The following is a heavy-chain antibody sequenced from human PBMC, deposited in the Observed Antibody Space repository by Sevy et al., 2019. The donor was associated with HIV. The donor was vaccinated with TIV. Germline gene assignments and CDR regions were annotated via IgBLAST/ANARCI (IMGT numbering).Heavy chain of an antibody. CDR3: ATRRGHLSFDY. CDR2: INHSGST. V-gene: IGHV4-34*01. CDR1: GGSFSGYY. J-gene: IGHJ4*02. Sequence: SETLSLTCVVYGGSFSGYYWSWIRQPPGKGLEWIGEINHSGSTNYNPSLKSRVTISADTSKNQFSLKLSSVTAADTAVYYCATRRGHLSFDYWRQGTLVTVSS.